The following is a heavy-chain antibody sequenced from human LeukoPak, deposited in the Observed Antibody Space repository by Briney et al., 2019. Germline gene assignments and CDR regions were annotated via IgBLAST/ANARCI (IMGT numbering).Heavy chain of an antibody. J-gene: IGHJ5*02. V-gene: IGHV1-3*01. CDR3: ARGPSTRKFDP. D-gene: IGHD1-26*01. CDR1: GYTFTSYA. Sequence: ASAKVSCKASGYTFTSYAMHWVRQAPGQRLEWMGWINAGNGNTKYSQKFQGRVTITRDTSASTAYVELSSLRSEDTAVYYCARGPSTRKFDPWGQGTLVTVSS. CDR2: INAGNGNT.